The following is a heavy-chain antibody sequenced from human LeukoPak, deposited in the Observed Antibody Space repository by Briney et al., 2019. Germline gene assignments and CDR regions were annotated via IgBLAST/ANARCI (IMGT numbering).Heavy chain of an antibody. Sequence: NPGGSLRLSCAASGFTFSSYSMNWVRQAPGKGLEWVSSISSSSSYIYYADSVKGRFTISGDNAKNSLYLQMNSLRAEDTAVYYCARDRGQYIVVVPAADLGDYHGMDVWGQGTTVTVSS. CDR3: ARDRGQYIVVVPAADLGDYHGMDV. CDR1: GFTFSSYS. D-gene: IGHD2-2*01. CDR2: ISSSSSYI. J-gene: IGHJ6*02. V-gene: IGHV3-21*01.